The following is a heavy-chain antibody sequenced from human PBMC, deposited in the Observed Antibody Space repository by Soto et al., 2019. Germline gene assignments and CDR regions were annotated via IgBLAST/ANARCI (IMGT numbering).Heavy chain of an antibody. CDR3: ARSRYSSSSWDVIDY. J-gene: IGHJ4*02. Sequence: SETLSLTCTVSGGSISSGGYYWSWIRQHPGKGLEWIGYIYYSGSTYYNPSLKSRVTISVDTSKNQFSLKLSSVTAADTAVYYCARSRYSSSSWDVIDYWGQGTLVTVS. CDR1: GGSISSGGYY. V-gene: IGHV4-31*02. CDR2: IYYSGST. D-gene: IGHD6-6*01.